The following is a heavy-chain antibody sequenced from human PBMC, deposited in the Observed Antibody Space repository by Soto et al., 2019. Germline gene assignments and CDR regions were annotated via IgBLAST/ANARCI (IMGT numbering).Heavy chain of an antibody. Sequence: QVQLVESGGGLVQPGKSLRLSCAASGFTFSTFGMHWVRQAPGKGLEWLALISFDGSYKHFADPLKGRFTISRDNAKNTVYLQMNSLTAEDTALYYCAKVGWLRLSSDCFDSWGQGALVTVSS. V-gene: IGHV3-30*18. J-gene: IGHJ4*02. CDR1: GFTFSTFG. CDR2: ISFDGSYK. CDR3: AKVGWLRLSSDCFDS. D-gene: IGHD5-12*01.